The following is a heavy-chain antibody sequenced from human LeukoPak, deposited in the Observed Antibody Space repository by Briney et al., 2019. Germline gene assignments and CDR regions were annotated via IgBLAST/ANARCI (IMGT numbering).Heavy chain of an antibody. CDR3: ALLVATTGLDY. CDR1: GYIFTSYG. D-gene: IGHD5-12*01. CDR2: ISAYNGNT. V-gene: IGHV1-18*01. Sequence: GASVKVSCKASGYIFTSYGISWVRQAPGQGLEWMGWISAYNGNTNYAQKLQGRVTMTTDTSTSTAYMELRSLRSDDTAVYYCALLVATTGLDYWGQGTLVTVSS. J-gene: IGHJ4*02.